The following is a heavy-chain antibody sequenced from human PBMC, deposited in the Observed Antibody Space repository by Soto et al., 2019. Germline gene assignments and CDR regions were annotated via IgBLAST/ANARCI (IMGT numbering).Heavy chain of an antibody. CDR1: GFTFSNAW. CDR2: ISGSGGST. CDR3: ARDLGYSYGYDYYYYGMDV. Sequence: GGSLRLSCAASGFTFSNAWINWVRQTPGRGLEWVSGISGSGGSTYSADSVKGRFTISRDNSENTLFLQMNSLRAEDTAVYYCARDLGYSYGYDYYYYGMDVWGQGTTVTVSS. J-gene: IGHJ6*02. V-gene: IGHV3-23*01. D-gene: IGHD5-18*01.